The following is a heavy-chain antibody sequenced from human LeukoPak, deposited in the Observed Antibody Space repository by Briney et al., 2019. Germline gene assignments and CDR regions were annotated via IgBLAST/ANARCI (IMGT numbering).Heavy chain of an antibody. V-gene: IGHV4-59*11. Sequence: SETLSLTCTVSGCSISSHFWTWIRQPPGKGLEWIRYIYYSGTTNYNPSLKSRVSISVDTSKNEFSLRLSSVTAADTAVYYCARDFLECSRASCLNWFDPWGQGTLVTVSS. CDR2: IYYSGTT. D-gene: IGHD2-2*01. CDR3: ARDFLECSRASCLNWFDP. J-gene: IGHJ5*02. CDR1: GCSISSHF.